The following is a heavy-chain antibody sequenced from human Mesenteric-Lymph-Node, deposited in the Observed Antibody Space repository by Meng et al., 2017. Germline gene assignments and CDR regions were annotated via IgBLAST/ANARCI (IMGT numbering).Heavy chain of an antibody. CDR3: ARGSGTSWLDR. D-gene: IGHD2-2*01. Sequence: ASVKVSCKASGYTFTSYYMHWVRQAPGQGLEWLGWINTKTGDTKYAQRFQYWVTMTRGTSVSTVYMDLSSLTPDDAAVYYCARGSGTSWLDRWGQGTLVNVSS. CDR1: GYTFTSYY. J-gene: IGHJ5*02. CDR2: INTKTGDT. V-gene: IGHV1-2*04.